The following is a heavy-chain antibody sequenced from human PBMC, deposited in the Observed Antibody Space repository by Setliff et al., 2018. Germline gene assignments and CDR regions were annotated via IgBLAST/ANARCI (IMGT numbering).Heavy chain of an antibody. Sequence: PSETLRLSCAASGFTFSSYSMNWVRQAPGKGLEWVSSISSSSSYIYYADSVKGRFTISRDNAKNSLYLQMNSLRAEDTAVYYCASGSLTRGVNYYWGQGTLVTVSS. CDR3: ASGSLTRGVNYY. J-gene: IGHJ4*02. CDR1: GFTFSSYS. V-gene: IGHV3-21*01. D-gene: IGHD3-10*01. CDR2: ISSSSSYI.